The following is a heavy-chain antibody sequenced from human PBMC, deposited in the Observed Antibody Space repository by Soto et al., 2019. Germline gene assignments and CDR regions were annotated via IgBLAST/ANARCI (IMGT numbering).Heavy chain of an antibody. CDR2: IYHSGST. V-gene: IGHV4-30-2*01. CDR1: GGSISSGGYS. J-gene: IGHJ3*02. CDR3: ARALWEVGGAFDI. Sequence: QLQLQESGSGLVKPSQTLSLTCAVSGGSISSGGYSWSWIRQPPGKGLEWIGYIYHSGSTYYNPSLRSRVNISVDRSKDQFSLNLSSVTAADTAVYYCARALWEVGGAFDIWGQGTMVTVSS. D-gene: IGHD1-26*01.